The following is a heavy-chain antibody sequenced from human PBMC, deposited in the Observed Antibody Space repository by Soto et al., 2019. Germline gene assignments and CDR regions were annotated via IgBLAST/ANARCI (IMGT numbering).Heavy chain of an antibody. J-gene: IGHJ4*02. V-gene: IGHV3-7*03. CDR3: ARKRITMVRRKFDYFDY. CDR1: GFTFSSYW. D-gene: IGHD3-10*01. CDR2: IKQDGSEK. Sequence: EVQLVESGGGLVQPGGSLRLSCAASGFTFSSYWMSWVRQAPGKGLEWVANIKQDGSEKYYVDSVKGRFTISIDNAKNSLYLQMNSLRAEDTAVYYCARKRITMVRRKFDYFDYWGQGTLVTVSS.